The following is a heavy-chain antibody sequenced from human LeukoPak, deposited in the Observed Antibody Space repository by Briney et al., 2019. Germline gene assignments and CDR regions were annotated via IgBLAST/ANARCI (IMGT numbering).Heavy chain of an antibody. Sequence: SETLSLTCTVSGGSISSSSYYWGWIRQPPGKGLEWIGSIYYSGSTYYNPSLKSRVTISVDTSKNQFSLKLSSVTAADTAVYYCARVRPSSGYDYSEGGNWFDPWGQGTLVTVSS. CDR2: IYYSGST. CDR3: ARVRPSSGYDYSEGGNWFDP. CDR1: GGSISSSSYY. J-gene: IGHJ5*02. D-gene: IGHD5-12*01. V-gene: IGHV4-39*07.